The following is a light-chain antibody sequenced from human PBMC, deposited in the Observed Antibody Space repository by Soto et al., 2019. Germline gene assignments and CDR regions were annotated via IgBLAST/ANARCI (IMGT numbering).Light chain of an antibody. V-gene: IGLV2-14*03. CDR1: SSDIGGYNY. CDR2: DVT. CDR3: CSYTSTTTLVV. Sequence: QSALTQPASVSGSPGQSITISCTGTSSDIGGYNYVSWYQHHPGKAPKLMIYDVTSRPSGVSDRFSGSKSGNTASLTISGLQAEDEADYFCCSYTSTTTLVVFGRGTKLTVL. J-gene: IGLJ3*02.